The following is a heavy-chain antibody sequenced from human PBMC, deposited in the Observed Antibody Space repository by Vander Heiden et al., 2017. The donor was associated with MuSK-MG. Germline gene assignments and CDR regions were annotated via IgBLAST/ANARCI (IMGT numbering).Heavy chain of an antibody. CDR1: GGTFSSYP. J-gene: IGHJ4*02. V-gene: IGHV1-69*06. CDR2: IITIFGTE. Sequence: QVHLVQSGAEVQKPGSSVKVSCKASGGTFSSYPMRWVRKAAGQGREGMGGIITIFGTENYAQKGQGRVTITADKSTSTAYMERRRMRSEETAVYYCARADYYDSSGYLGYWGQGTLVTVYS. D-gene: IGHD3-22*01. CDR3: ARADYYDSSGYLGY.